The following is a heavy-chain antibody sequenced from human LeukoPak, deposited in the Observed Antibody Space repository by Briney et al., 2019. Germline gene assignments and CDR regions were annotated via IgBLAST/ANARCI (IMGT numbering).Heavy chain of an antibody. CDR1: GFTFSSYA. CDR3: ASGPNFDY. V-gene: IGHV3-30-3*01. J-gene: IGHJ4*02. CDR2: ISYDGSNK. Sequence: GGSLRLSCAASGFTFSSYAMHWVRQAPGKGLEWVAVISYDGSNKYYADSVKGRFTISRDNSKNTLYLQMNSLRAEDTAVYYCASGPNFDYWGQGTLVTVSS.